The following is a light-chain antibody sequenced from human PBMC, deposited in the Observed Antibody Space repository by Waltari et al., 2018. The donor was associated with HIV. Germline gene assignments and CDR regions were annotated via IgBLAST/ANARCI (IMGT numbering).Light chain of an antibody. CDR2: SNN. Sequence: QSVLTQPPSASGTPGQRVTISCSGSSSNIGSNYVYWYQQLPGTAPNLLIYSNNRRPSGFPDRFSGSKSGTSASLAISGLRSEDEADYYCAAWDDSLSGWVFGGGTKLTVL. V-gene: IGLV1-47*02. CDR1: SSNIGSNY. J-gene: IGLJ3*02. CDR3: AAWDDSLSGWV.